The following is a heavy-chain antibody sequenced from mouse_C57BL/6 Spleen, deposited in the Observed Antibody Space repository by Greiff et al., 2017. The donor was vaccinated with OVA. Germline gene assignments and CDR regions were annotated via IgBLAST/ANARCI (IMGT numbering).Heavy chain of an antibody. V-gene: IGHV5-12*01. CDR1: GFTFSDYY. Sequence: EVQVVESGGGLVQPGGSLKLSCAASGFTFSDYYMYWVRQTPEKRLEWVAYISTGGGSTYYPDTVKGRFTISRDNAKNTLYLQMSRLKSEDTAMYYGARHGWIYDGYDAGFAYWGQGTLVTVSA. J-gene: IGHJ3*01. D-gene: IGHD2-2*01. CDR2: ISTGGGST. CDR3: ARHGWIYDGYDAGFAY.